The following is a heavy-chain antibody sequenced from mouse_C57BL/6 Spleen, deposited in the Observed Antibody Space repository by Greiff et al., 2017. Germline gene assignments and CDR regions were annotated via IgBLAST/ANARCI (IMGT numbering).Heavy chain of an antibody. D-gene: IGHD3-3*01. CDR1: GYTFTDYY. CDR2: INPYNGGT. CDR3: ARRDIYYAMDY. V-gene: IGHV1-19*01. J-gene: IGHJ4*01. Sequence: EVKLVESGPVLVKPGASVKMSCKASGYTFTDYYMNWVKQSHGTSLEWIGVINPYNGGTSYNQQFKGKATLTFDKSSSTAYMELNSLTSEDSAVYYCARRDIYYAMDYWGQGTSVTVSS.